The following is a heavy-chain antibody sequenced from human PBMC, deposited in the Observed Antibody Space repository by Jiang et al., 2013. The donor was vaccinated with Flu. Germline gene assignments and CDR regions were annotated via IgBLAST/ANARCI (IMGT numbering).Heavy chain of an antibody. Sequence: KPTQTLTLTCTFSGFSLSTSGMCVSWIRQPPGKALEWLARIDWDDDKYYSTSLKTRLTISKDTSKNQVVLTMTNMDPVDTATYYCARMYSGYDSNDRWGWYPHWGQGTLVTVSS. J-gene: IGHJ4*02. V-gene: IGHV2-70*11. CDR3: ARMYSGYDSNDRWGWYPH. CDR1: GFSLSTSGMC. CDR2: IDWDDDK. D-gene: IGHD5-12*01.